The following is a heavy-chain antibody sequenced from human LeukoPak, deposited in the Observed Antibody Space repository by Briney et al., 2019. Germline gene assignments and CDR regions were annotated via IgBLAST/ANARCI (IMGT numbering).Heavy chain of an antibody. V-gene: IGHV4-39*01. J-gene: IGHJ4*02. CDR1: VGSISSSSYY. D-gene: IGHD3-22*01. Sequence: SEALCLTCTVSVGSISSSSYYWGWIRQPPGQGLGWIGCIDYSGSTYYNPYLKSRVTISVDTSKNQFSLKLSSVSAADTAVYYCARHKVNYYDSSGYHFDYWGQGTLVTVSS. CDR3: ARHKVNYYDSSGYHFDY. CDR2: IDYSGST.